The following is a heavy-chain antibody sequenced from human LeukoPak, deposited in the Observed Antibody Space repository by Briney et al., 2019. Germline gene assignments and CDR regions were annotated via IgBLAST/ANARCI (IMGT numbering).Heavy chain of an antibody. V-gene: IGHV4-39*01. CDR2: IYYSGST. D-gene: IGHD3-22*01. Sequence: SETLSLTCTVSGGSISSSSYYWGWIRQPPGKGLEWIGSIYYSGSTYYNPSLKSRVTISVDTSKNQFSLKLSSVTAADTAVYYCARSKNGDASRYYDSSGYYPDYWGQGTLGTVSS. J-gene: IGHJ4*02. CDR1: GGSISSSSYY. CDR3: ARSKNGDASRYYDSSGYYPDY.